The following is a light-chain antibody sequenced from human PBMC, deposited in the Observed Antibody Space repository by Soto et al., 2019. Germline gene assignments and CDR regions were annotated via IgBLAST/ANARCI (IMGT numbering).Light chain of an antibody. CDR1: QSVSSSY. V-gene: IGKV3-20*01. Sequence: EIVLTQSPGTLSLSPGEGATLSCRASQSVSSSYIAWYQQRPGQTPSLLIYGASNRATGIPDRFSGSGSGTDFTLTISRLEPEDCAMYYCQQFGTSRLTFGGGTKVEIK. CDR2: GAS. CDR3: QQFGTSRLT. J-gene: IGKJ4*01.